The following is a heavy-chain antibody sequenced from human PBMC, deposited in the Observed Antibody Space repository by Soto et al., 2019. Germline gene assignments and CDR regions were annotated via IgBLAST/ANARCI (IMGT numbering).Heavy chain of an antibody. V-gene: IGHV5-51*01. CDR1: GYSFTSYW. J-gene: IGHJ6*02. CDR3: ARATMVRSYYYYGMDV. CDR2: IYPGDSDT. Sequence: PGESLKISCNGSGYSFTSYWIGWVRQMPGKGLEWMGIIYPGDSDTRYSPSFQGQVTISADKSISTAYLQWSSLKASDTAMYYCARATMVRSYYYYGMDVWGQGTTVTVSS. D-gene: IGHD3-10*01.